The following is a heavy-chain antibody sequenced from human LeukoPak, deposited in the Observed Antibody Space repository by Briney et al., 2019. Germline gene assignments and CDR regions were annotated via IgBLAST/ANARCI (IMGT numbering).Heavy chain of an antibody. CDR1: GGSINTSNW. Sequence: SGTLSLTCTVSGGSINTSNWWSWVRQPPGKGLEWVGEIFRRGITNYNPSLKSRVTISVDKSKNQFSLRLSSVTAADTAMYYCARVRYRLAETYIDYWGQGTLVTVSS. V-gene: IGHV4-4*02. D-gene: IGHD3-16*01. CDR3: ARVRYRLAETYIDY. J-gene: IGHJ4*02. CDR2: IFRRGIT.